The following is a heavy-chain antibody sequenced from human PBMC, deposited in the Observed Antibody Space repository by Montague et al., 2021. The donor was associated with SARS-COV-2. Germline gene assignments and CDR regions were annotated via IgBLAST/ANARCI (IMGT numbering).Heavy chain of an antibody. V-gene: IGHV6-1*01. CDR3: ARGDGLGVYTGYAFDI. Sequence: CAISGDSVSGDNASWNWIRQSPSRGLEWLGRTYYRSRWFDHYAVSVKGRISIKADTSKNQFSLQLDSVTPEDTAVYYCARGDGLGVYTGYAFDIWGQGTLVTVSS. CDR1: GDSVSGDNAS. J-gene: IGHJ3*02. D-gene: IGHD3-10*01. CDR2: TYYRSRWFD.